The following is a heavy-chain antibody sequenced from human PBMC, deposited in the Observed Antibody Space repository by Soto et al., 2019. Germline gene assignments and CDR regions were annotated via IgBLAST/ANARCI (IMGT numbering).Heavy chain of an antibody. CDR3: ARVSPYYGDAFDI. V-gene: IGHV3-33*01. CDR2: IWYDGSNK. CDR1: GFTFSSYG. D-gene: IGHD1-26*01. J-gene: IGHJ3*02. Sequence: QVQLVESGGVVVQPGRSLRLSCAASGFTFSSYGMHWVRQAPGKGLEWVAVIWYDGSNKYYADSVKGRFTISRDNSKNTLYLQMTSLRAEDTAVYYCARVSPYYGDAFDIWGQGTMVTVSS.